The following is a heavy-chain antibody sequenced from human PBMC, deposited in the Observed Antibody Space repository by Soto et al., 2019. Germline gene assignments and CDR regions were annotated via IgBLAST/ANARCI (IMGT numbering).Heavy chain of an antibody. CDR1: RFTFSSYA. V-gene: IGHV3-23*01. J-gene: IGHJ4*02. Sequence: EVQLLESGGGLVQPGGSLRLSCAASRFTFSSYAMCWVRQAPGKGLEWVSSISVSGGSTYYADSVKGRFTISRDNEKNSLFLQMDSLRAEDTAVYYCARAFEDFVWGSYPSHYWGQGVLVTVSS. CDR2: ISVSGGST. D-gene: IGHD3-16*02. CDR3: ARAFEDFVWGSYPSHY.